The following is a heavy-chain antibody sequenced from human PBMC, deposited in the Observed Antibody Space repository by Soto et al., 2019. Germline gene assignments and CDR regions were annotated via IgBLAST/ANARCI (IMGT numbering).Heavy chain of an antibody. CDR3: ARRNGSCFDY. V-gene: IGHV4-59*08. Sequence: QVQLQESGPVLVKPSETLSLTCTVSGGTISSYYWSWIRQRPGKGLEWIGYIYYSGSTNYNPSLKSRVTISVDTSKNQFSLKLSSVTAADTAVYYCARRNGSCFDYWGQGTLVTVSS. D-gene: IGHD6-13*01. CDR2: IYYSGST. J-gene: IGHJ4*02. CDR1: GGTISSYY.